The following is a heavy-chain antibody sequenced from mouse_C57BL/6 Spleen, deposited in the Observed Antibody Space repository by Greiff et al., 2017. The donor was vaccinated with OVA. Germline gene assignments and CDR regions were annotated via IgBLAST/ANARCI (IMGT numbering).Heavy chain of an antibody. Sequence: EVQVVESGAGLVKPGGSLKLSCAASGFTFSSYAMSWVRQTPEKRLEWVAYISSGGDYIYYADNVKGRFTISRDNARNTLYLQMSSLKSEDTAMYYCTRVLGYYAMDYWGQGTSVTVSS. CDR2: ISSGGDYI. CDR1: GFTFSSYA. V-gene: IGHV5-9-1*02. CDR3: TRVLGYYAMDY. D-gene: IGHD4-1*01. J-gene: IGHJ4*01.